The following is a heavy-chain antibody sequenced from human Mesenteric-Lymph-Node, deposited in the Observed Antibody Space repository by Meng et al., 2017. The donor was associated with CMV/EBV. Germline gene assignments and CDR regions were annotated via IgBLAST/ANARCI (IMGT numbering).Heavy chain of an antibody. CDR1: GGSVSSGNSY. CDR2: IYYSGST. V-gene: IGHV4-61*01. Sequence: SETLSLTCTVSGGSVSSGNSYWSWIRQPPGKGLEWIGYIYYSGSTNYNPSLKSRVTISVDTSKNQFSLKLSSVTAADTAVYYCARVEAAAGTWWFDPWGQGTLVTVSS. CDR3: ARVEAAAGTWWFDP. D-gene: IGHD6-13*01. J-gene: IGHJ5*02.